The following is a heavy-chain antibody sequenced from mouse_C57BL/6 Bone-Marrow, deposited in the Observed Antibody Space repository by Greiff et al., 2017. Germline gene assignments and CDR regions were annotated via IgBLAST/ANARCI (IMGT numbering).Heavy chain of an antibody. CDR2: IYPGDGDT. CDR3: ARSLYYYGSSFAY. Sequence: QVQLKESGAELVKPGASVKISCKASGYAFSSYWMNWVKQRPGKGLEWIGQIYPGDGDTNYNGKFKGKATLTADKSSSTAYMQLSSLTSEDSAVYFCARSLYYYGSSFAYWGQGALVTVSA. J-gene: IGHJ3*01. D-gene: IGHD1-1*01. CDR1: GYAFSSYW. V-gene: IGHV1-80*01.